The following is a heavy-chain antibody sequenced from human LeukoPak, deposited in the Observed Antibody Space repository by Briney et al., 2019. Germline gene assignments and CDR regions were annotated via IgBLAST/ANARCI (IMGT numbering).Heavy chain of an antibody. CDR1: GFTVSNNY. V-gene: IGHV3-53*01. CDR2: IHSGGTT. J-gene: IGHJ4*02. CDR3: ARDSDSGYGPFAS. D-gene: IGHD5-12*01. Sequence: TGGSLRLSCAASGFTVSNNYMSWPRQAPGKGLEGVSVIHSGGTTNYADSVQGRFTISRDNSKTTVYLHMNSLRAEDTAVYYCARDSDSGYGPFASWGQGTLVTVSS.